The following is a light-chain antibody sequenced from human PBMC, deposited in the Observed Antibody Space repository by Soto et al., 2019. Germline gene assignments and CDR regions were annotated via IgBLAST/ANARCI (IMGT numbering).Light chain of an antibody. CDR3: QQYYSSPRT. J-gene: IGKJ1*01. V-gene: IGKV4-1*01. CDR2: SAS. CDR1: QSVFYSSNRKRY. Sequence: DIMMAQSPDSLAVSLGEGATINCKSSQSVFYSSNRKRYLAWYQQKPGQAPKLLIHSASTRESGVPDRFSGSGSGTDFTLTISSLQAEDVAVYYCQQYYSSPRTFGQGTKVEIK.